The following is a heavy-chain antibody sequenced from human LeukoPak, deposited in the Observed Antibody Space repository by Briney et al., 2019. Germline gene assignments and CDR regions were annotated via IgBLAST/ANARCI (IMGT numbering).Heavy chain of an antibody. Sequence: GGSLRLSCAASGFTFSSYSMNWVRQAPGKGLEWVSYISSSSSTIYYADSVKGRFTISGDNAKNTLYLQMNSLRAEDTAVYYCARTREFAADYYYYYGMDVWGQGTTVTVSS. J-gene: IGHJ6*02. CDR1: GFTFSSYS. D-gene: IGHD3-10*01. CDR2: ISSSSSTI. CDR3: ARTREFAADYYYYYGMDV. V-gene: IGHV3-48*04.